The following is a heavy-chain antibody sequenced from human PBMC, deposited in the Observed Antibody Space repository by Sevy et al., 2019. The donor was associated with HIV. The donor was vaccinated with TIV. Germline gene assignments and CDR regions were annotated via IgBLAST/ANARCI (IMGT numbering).Heavy chain of an antibody. D-gene: IGHD2-21*01. J-gene: IGHJ4*02. CDR1: GFTFSNFG. Sequence: GGSLRLSCTASGFTFSNFGIHWVRQAPGKGLQWVALMWYDGNNKYYADSVKGRFTISRESSKNTGYLQMNNLRAEDTAMYYCARGPSLIVAGAAGYLDYWGQGTLVTVSS. CDR2: MWYDGNNK. V-gene: IGHV3-33*01. CDR3: ARGPSLIVAGAAGYLDY.